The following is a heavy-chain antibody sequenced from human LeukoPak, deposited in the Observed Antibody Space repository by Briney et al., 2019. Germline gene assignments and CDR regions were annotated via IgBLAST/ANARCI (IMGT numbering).Heavy chain of an antibody. D-gene: IGHD6-6*01. J-gene: IGHJ4*02. V-gene: IGHV4-4*09. CDR1: GGSISSYY. CDR2: IYTSGST. CDR3: ASYYRSSSYFDY. Sequence: SEALSLTCTVSGGSISSYYWSWIRQPPGKGLEWIGYIYTSGSTNYNPSLKSRVTISVDTSKNQFSLKLSSVTAADTAVYYCASYYRSSSYFDYWGQGTLVTVSS.